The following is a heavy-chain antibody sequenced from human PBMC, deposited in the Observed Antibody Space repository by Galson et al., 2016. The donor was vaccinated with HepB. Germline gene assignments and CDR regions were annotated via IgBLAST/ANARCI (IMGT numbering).Heavy chain of an antibody. V-gene: IGHV4-39*07. Sequence: ETLSLTCTVSGGSISTAYYYWGWVRQSPGGRLEWIGTIYYTGDTYYNPSLKSRVTMSVDTSKNQFFLRLTSMTAADTAVYYCAKDRALEYWGPGALVTVSS. CDR3: AKDRALEY. J-gene: IGHJ4*02. CDR1: GGSISTAYYY. CDR2: IYYTGDT.